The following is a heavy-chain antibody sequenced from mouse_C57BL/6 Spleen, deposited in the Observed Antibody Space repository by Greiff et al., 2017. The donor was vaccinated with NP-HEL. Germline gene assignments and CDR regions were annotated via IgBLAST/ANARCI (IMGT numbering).Heavy chain of an antibody. D-gene: IGHD3-2*02. Sequence: QVQLQQPGTELVKPGASVKLSCKASGYTFTSNWMHWVKQRPGQGLEWIGNIDPSNGDINYIEKFKNKATLTVDKSSSTAYMQLSSLTSEDSAVYHCARDSGYAFDYWGQGTTLTVSS. CDR1: GYTFTSNW. J-gene: IGHJ2*01. CDR2: IDPSNGDI. V-gene: IGHV1-53*01. CDR3: ARDSGYAFDY.